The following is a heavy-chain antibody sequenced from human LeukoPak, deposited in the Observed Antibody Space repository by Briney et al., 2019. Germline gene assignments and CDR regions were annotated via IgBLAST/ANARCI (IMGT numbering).Heavy chain of an antibody. CDR1: GFTFSSSA. Sequence: GGSLRLSCAASGFTFSSSAMSWVRQAPGKGLEWVSSISGSGSGGSTYYADSVKGRFTISRDNSKNTLYLQMNSLIAEDTAVYYCAKDRTWNDILTGYYIYDCDYWGQGTLVTVSS. D-gene: IGHD3-9*01. V-gene: IGHV3-23*01. CDR2: ISGSGSGGST. J-gene: IGHJ4*02. CDR3: AKDRTWNDILTGYYIYDCDY.